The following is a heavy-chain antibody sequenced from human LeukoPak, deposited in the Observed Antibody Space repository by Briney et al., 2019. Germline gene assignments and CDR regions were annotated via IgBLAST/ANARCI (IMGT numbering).Heavy chain of an antibody. CDR1: GLPIADFA. V-gene: IGHV3-43*02. Sequence: GGSLRLSCVASGLPIADFAMHWVRQAPGKGLEWVSLISGDGVSTFYADSVKGRFSISRDNSKNSLSLEMNSLRTEDTAMYYCEGESGKFDYWGQGTLVAVSS. CDR2: ISGDGVST. J-gene: IGHJ4*02. CDR3: EGESGKFDY.